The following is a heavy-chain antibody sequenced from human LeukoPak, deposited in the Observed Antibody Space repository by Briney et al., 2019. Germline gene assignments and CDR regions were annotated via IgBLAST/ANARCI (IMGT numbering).Heavy chain of an antibody. CDR2: IYYSGST. CDR3: ARGGYSSSWPYYYYGMDV. CDR1: GGSISSGGYY. V-gene: IGHV4-61*08. J-gene: IGHJ6*02. Sequence: SETLSLTCTVSGGSISSGGYYWSWIRQPPGKGLEWIGYIYYSGSTNYNPSLKSRVTISVDTSKNQFSLKLSSVTAADTAVYYCARGGYSSSWPYYYYGMDVWGQGTTVTVSS. D-gene: IGHD6-13*01.